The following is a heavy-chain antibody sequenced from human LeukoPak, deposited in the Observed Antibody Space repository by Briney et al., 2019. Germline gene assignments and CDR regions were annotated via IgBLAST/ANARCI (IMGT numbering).Heavy chain of an antibody. Sequence: ASVKVSCKVSGYTLTELSMHWVRQAPGKGLEWMGGFDPEDGETIYAQKFQGRVTMTEDTSTDTAYMELSSLRSEDTAVYYCATLRSGRYCSSISCSQDYWGQGTLVTVSS. CDR1: GYTLTELS. V-gene: IGHV1-24*01. CDR3: ATLRSGRYCSSISCSQDY. J-gene: IGHJ4*02. CDR2: FDPEDGET. D-gene: IGHD2-2*01.